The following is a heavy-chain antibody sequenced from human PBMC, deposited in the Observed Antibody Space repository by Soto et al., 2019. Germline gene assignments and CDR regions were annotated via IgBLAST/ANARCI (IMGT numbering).Heavy chain of an antibody. V-gene: IGHV3-21*01. CDR2: ISSSSSYI. CDR1: GFTFSSYA. J-gene: IGHJ4*02. Sequence: GGSLRLSCAASGFTFSSYAMHWVRQAPGKGLEWVSSISSSSSYIYYADSVKGRFTISRDNAKNSLYLQMNSLRAEDTAVYYCARACGGSCYGSFDYWGQGNLVTVSS. CDR3: ARACGGSCYGSFDY. D-gene: IGHD2-15*01.